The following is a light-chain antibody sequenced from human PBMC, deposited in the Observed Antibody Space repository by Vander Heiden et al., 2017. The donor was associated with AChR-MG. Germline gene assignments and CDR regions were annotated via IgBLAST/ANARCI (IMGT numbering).Light chain of an antibody. V-gene: IGKV1-39*01. CDR3: QQSYSYPQT. J-gene: IGKJ1*01. Sequence: DIQMTQPPSSLSASVGDRVTITCRASQSISSYLNWYQQKAGEAPKVLIYAAFSLQDGVPSRFSGSGSGTDFTLTISRLQPEDFATYYCQQSYSYPQTFGQGTKLAIK. CDR2: AAF. CDR1: QSISSY.